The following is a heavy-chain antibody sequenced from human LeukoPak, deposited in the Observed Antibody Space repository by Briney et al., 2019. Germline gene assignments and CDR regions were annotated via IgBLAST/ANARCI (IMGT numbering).Heavy chain of an antibody. CDR3: ARAGGYGGKRAYDY. Sequence: SDTLSLTSAGYVGSFSGYSWSWIHQPPGKGLEWVGEINHSGSTNYNPSLKSRVTISVDTSKNQFSLKLSSVTAADTAVYYCARAGGYGGKRAYDYWGQGTLVTVSS. CDR1: VGSFSGYS. V-gene: IGHV4-34*01. CDR2: INHSGST. D-gene: IGHD4-23*01. J-gene: IGHJ4*02.